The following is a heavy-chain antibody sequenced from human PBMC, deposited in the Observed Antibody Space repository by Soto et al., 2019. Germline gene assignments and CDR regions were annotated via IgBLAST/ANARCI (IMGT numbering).Heavy chain of an antibody. CDR3: ARAAGLALYFDY. CDR1: GFTLSSYA. D-gene: IGHD3-16*01. V-gene: IGHV3-30-3*01. CDR2: ISYDGSNK. Sequence: GGSLRLSCAASGFTLSSYAMHWVRQAPGKGLEWVAVISYDGSNKYYADSVKGRFTISRDNSKNTLYLQMNSLRAEDTAVYYFARAAGLALYFDYRGQGPLVTVSS. J-gene: IGHJ4*02.